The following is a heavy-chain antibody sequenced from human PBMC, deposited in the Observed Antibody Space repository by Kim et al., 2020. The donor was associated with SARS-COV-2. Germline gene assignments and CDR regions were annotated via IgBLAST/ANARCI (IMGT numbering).Heavy chain of an antibody. CDR1: GYTFTSYY. CDR2: INPSGGST. D-gene: IGHD6-19*01. CDR3: ARESDRYSSGFGGIDY. Sequence: ASVKVSCKASGYTFTSYYMHWVRQAPGQGLEWMGIINPSGGSTSYAQKFQGRVTMTRDTSTSTVYMELSSLRSEDTAVYYCARESDRYSSGFGGIDYWGQGTLVTVSS. J-gene: IGHJ4*02. V-gene: IGHV1-46*01.